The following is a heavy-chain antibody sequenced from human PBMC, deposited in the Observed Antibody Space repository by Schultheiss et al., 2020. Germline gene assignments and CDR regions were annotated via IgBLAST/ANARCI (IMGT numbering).Heavy chain of an antibody. Sequence: SETLSLTCAVYGGSFSGYYWSWIRQPAGKGLEWIGRIYSSGSTNYNPSLKSRVTMSVDTSNNQFSLKLSSVTAADTAVYYCARGEGYSGKPLDVFDMWGPGTMVTVSS. CDR1: GGSFSGYY. CDR3: ARGEGYSGKPLDVFDM. J-gene: IGHJ3*02. CDR2: IYSSGST. D-gene: IGHD1-26*01. V-gene: IGHV4-59*10.